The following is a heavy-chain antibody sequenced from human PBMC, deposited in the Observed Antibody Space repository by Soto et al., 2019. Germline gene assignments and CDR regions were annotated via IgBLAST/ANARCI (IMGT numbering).Heavy chain of an antibody. Sequence: SENMCLTCTVSGASITGSDWWSWVRQTPEKGLEWIGEIYHSGTTNYHPSLKSRVTISQDKSKNQFSLNLTSVTAADTAVYSCVRTSEAGYCDYWGRGARVTVCS. D-gene: IGHD3-10*01. V-gene: IGHV4-4*02. CDR1: GASITGSDW. J-gene: IGHJ4*02. CDR3: VRTSEAGYCDY. CDR2: IYHSGTT.